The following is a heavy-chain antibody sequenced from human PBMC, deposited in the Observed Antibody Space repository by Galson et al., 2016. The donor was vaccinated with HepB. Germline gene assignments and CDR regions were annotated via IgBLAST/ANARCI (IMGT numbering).Heavy chain of an antibody. Sequence: SLRLSCARSGFSFRDYYMSWIRQAPGKGLEWISYISNSGRTMYYADSVRGRFTIYRDNANNSLYLQMSSLRVEDTAVYYCARDRGFRYNGLGSYYDGDEDYWGQGTLVAVSS. D-gene: IGHD3-10*01. V-gene: IGHV3-11*01. CDR2: ISNSGRTM. J-gene: IGHJ4*02. CDR1: GFSFRDYY. CDR3: ARDRGFRYNGLGSYYDGDEDY.